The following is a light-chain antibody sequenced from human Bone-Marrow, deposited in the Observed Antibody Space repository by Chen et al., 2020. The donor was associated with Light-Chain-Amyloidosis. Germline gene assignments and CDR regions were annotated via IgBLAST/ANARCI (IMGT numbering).Light chain of an antibody. V-gene: IGKV3-11*01. CDR2: DAS. CDR3: QQRSNWPPALT. J-gene: IGKJ4*01. Sequence: EIVLTQSPATLSLSPGERATLSCRASQGVSSYLAWYQQKPGQAPRPLIYDASNRASGIPARFSGSRSGTDFPLTISSLEPEDFAVYYCQQRSNWPPALTFGGGTKVEIK. CDR1: QGVSSY.